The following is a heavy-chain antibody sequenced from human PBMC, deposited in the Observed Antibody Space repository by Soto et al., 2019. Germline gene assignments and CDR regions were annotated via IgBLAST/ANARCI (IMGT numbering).Heavy chain of an antibody. J-gene: IGHJ4*02. Sequence: QVQLVQSGAEVKKPGASVKVSCKASGYTFTNYDINWVRQATGQGLEWMGWMTPNSGNTGYAQKFQGRVTMTRDTFKNTAYMEPSSLKSEDTAVYYCARNTNKLGDFDYWGQGTLVTVSS. CDR1: GYTFTNYD. D-gene: IGHD7-27*01. V-gene: IGHV1-8*01. CDR3: ARNTNKLGDFDY. CDR2: MTPNSGNT.